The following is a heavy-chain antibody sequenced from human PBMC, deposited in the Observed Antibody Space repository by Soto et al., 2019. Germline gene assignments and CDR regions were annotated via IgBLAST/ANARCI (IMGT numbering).Heavy chain of an antibody. Sequence: ASVKVSCKASGYTFTGYYMHWVRQAPGQGLEWMGWINPNSGGTNYAQKFQGWVTMTRDTSISTAYMELSRLRSDDTAVYYCARTYYYDSSGYSSPYYFDYWGQGTLVTVSS. CDR3: ARTYYYDSSGYSSPYYFDY. V-gene: IGHV1-2*04. CDR1: GYTFTGYY. J-gene: IGHJ4*02. D-gene: IGHD3-22*01. CDR2: INPNSGGT.